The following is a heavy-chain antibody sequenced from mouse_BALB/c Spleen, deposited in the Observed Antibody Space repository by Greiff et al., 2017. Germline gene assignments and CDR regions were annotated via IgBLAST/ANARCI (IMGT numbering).Heavy chain of an antibody. CDR3: AKGTARDFDY. D-gene: IGHD1-2*01. CDR2: IAPGSGST. CDR1: GYTFTSYW. V-gene: IGHV1S41*01. Sequence: DLVKPGASVKLSCKASGYTFTSYWINWIKQRPGQGLEWIGRIAPGSGSTYYNEMFKGKATLTVDTSSSTAYIQLSSLSSEDSAVYFCAKGTARDFDYWGQGTTLTVSS. J-gene: IGHJ2*01.